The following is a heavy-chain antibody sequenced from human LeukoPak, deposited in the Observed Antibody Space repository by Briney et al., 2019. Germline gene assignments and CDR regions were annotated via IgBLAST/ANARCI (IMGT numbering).Heavy chain of an antibody. CDR1: GFTFSSYA. J-gene: IGHJ4*02. V-gene: IGHV3-23*01. Sequence: GGSLRLSCAASGFTFSSYAVSWVRQAPGKGLEWVSGISGSGSPTHYADSVKGRFATSRDNSKNTVYLQMNSLRAEDTAVYYCARDRRVGQQLVRWGQGTLVTVSS. CDR3: ARDRRVGQQLVR. CDR2: ISGSGSPT. D-gene: IGHD6-13*01.